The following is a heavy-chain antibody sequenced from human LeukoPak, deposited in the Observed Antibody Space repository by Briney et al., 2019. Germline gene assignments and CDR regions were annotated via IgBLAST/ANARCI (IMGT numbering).Heavy chain of an antibody. CDR1: GFTFSSYS. V-gene: IGHV3-21*01. Sequence: GGSLRLSCAASGFTFSSYSMNWVRQAPGKGLEWVSSISSSSSYIYYADSVKGRFTISRDNAKNSLYLQMNSLRAEGTAVYYCAVIVGATPWDYWGQGTLVTVSS. CDR2: ISSSSSYI. CDR3: AVIVGATPWDY. J-gene: IGHJ4*02. D-gene: IGHD1-26*01.